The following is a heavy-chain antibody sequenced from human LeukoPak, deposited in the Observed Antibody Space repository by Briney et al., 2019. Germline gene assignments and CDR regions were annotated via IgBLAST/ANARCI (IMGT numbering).Heavy chain of an antibody. V-gene: IGHV4-34*01. J-gene: IGHJ3*02. Sequence: PSETLSLTCAVYGGSFSGYYWSWIRQPPGKGLEWIGEINHSGSTNYNPSLKSRVTISVDTSKNQFSLKLSSVTAADTAVYYCARSTYYYDSSGYYYRAFDIWGQGTMVTVSS. CDR2: INHSGST. D-gene: IGHD3-22*01. CDR3: ARSTYYYDSSGYYYRAFDI. CDR1: GGSFSGYY.